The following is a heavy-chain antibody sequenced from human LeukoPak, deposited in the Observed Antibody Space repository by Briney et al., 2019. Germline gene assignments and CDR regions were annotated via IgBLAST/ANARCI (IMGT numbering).Heavy chain of an antibody. CDR1: GFTFSSYA. CDR2: ISGSGGST. CDR3: AKAPGDYDFWSGYYFHYFDY. Sequence: GGSLRLSCAASGFTFSSYAMSWVRQAPGKGLEWVSAISGSGGSTYYADSVKGRFTISRDNSKNTLYLQMNSLRAEDTAAYYCAKAPGDYDFWSGYYFHYFDYWGQGTLVTVSS. D-gene: IGHD3-3*01. J-gene: IGHJ4*02. V-gene: IGHV3-23*01.